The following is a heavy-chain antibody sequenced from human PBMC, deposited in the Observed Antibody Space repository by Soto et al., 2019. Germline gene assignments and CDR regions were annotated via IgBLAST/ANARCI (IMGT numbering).Heavy chain of an antibody. CDR2: IIPIFGTA. CDR1: GGTFSSYA. V-gene: IGHV1-69*13. Sequence: ASVKVSCKASGGTFSSYAISWVRQAPGQGLEWMGGIIPIFGTANYAQKFQGRVTITADESTSTAYMELSSLRSEDTAVYYCARSRGWRNYYYYYGMDVWGQGTTVTSP. J-gene: IGHJ6*02. D-gene: IGHD6-19*01. CDR3: ARSRGWRNYYYYYGMDV.